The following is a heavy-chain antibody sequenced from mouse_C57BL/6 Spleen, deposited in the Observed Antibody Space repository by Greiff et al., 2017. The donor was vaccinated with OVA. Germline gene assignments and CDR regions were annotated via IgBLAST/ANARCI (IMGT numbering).Heavy chain of an antibody. CDR2: IYTRSGNT. J-gene: IGHJ1*03. Sequence: QVQLKQSGAELARPGASVKLSCKASGYTFTSYGISWVKQRTGQGLEWIGEIYTRSGNTYYNEKFKGKATLTADKSSSTAYMELRSLTSEDSAVYFCARRDDYDSYFDVWGTGTTVTVSS. CDR1: GYTFTSYG. CDR3: ARRDDYDSYFDV. V-gene: IGHV1-81*01. D-gene: IGHD2-4*01.